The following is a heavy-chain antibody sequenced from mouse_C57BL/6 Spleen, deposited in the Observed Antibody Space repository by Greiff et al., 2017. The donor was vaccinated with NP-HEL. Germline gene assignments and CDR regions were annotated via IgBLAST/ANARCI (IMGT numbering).Heavy chain of an antibody. CDR3: AREGTTVVPYYFDY. V-gene: IGHV1-55*01. CDR1: GYTFTSYW. D-gene: IGHD1-1*01. Sequence: VQLQQPGAELVKPGASVKMSCKASGYTFTSYWITWVKQRPGQGLEWIGDIYPGSGSTNYNEKFKSKATLTVDTSSSTAYMQLSSLTSEDSAVYYCAREGTTVVPYYFDYWGQGTTLTVSS. J-gene: IGHJ2*01. CDR2: IYPGSGST.